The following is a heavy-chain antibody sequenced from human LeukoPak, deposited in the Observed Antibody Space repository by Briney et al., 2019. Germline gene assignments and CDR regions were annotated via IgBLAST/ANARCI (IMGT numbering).Heavy chain of an antibody. Sequence: PGGSLRLSCAASGFTFSDSYMTWIRQAPGKGLEWVAFIDKSGGTTYYADSVKGRFTISRDNAKNSLYLQMNSLRAEDTAVYYCASVRGIFGVATNDYWGQGTLVTVSS. D-gene: IGHD3-3*01. V-gene: IGHV3-11*04. CDR1: GFTFSDSY. CDR2: IDKSGGTT. CDR3: ASVRGIFGVATNDY. J-gene: IGHJ4*02.